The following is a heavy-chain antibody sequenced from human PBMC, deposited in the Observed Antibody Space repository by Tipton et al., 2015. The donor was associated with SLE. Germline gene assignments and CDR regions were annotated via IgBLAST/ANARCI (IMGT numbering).Heavy chain of an antibody. J-gene: IGHJ4*02. V-gene: IGHV1-69*15. D-gene: IGHD3-22*01. Sequence: QLVQSGPEVKKPGSSVKVSCKASGGPLSTFTVNWVRQAPGQGLEWMGSIISVFGTPSYAQKFQGRVTITADESTSTAFMELSSLRSEDTAVYYCARESYYDGSGYYYLDNWGQGTLVTVSS. CDR2: IISVFGTP. CDR3: ARESYYDGSGYYYLDN. CDR1: GGPLSTFT.